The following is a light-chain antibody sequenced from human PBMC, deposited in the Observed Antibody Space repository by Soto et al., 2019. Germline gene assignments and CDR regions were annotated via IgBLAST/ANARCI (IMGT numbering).Light chain of an antibody. CDR3: SSYTSSSRYV. V-gene: IGLV2-14*01. Sequence: QSALTQPASVSGSPGQSITISCTGTSSTVGGFNVVSWYQQHPGKAPKVIIYEVSNRPSGVSNRFSGSKSGNTASLTISGLQAEDEADYYCSSYTSSSRYVFGTGTKLTVL. CDR1: SSTVGGFNV. J-gene: IGLJ1*01. CDR2: EVS.